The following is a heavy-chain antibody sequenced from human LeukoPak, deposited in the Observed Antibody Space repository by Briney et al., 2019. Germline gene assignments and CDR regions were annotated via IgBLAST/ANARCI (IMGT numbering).Heavy chain of an antibody. CDR1: GFTFSSYG. CDR2: IWYDGSNK. D-gene: IGHD5-12*01. CDR3: ARSPGYDSAFDI. Sequence: GRSLRLSCAASGFTFSSYGMHWVRQAPGKGLEWVAVIWYDGSNKYYADSVKGRFTISRDNSKNTLYLQMNSLRAEDTAVYYCARSPGYDSAFDIWGQGTMVTVSS. J-gene: IGHJ3*02. V-gene: IGHV3-33*01.